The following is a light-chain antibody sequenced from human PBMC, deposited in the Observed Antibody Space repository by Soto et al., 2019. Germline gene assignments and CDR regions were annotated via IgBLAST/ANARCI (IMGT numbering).Light chain of an antibody. Sequence: EIVLTQSPGTLSLSPGERATLSCRASQSVSSRCLAWYQQKPGQGPRLLIYGASSRATGIPDRFSGSGSGTDFTLTISRLEPEDSAVYYCQHYGRSPPLFTFGPGTKVHIK. CDR3: QHYGRSPPLFT. V-gene: IGKV3-20*01. J-gene: IGKJ3*01. CDR1: QSVSSRC. CDR2: GAS.